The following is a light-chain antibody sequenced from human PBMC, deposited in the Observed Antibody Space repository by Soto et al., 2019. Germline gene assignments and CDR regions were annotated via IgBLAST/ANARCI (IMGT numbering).Light chain of an antibody. J-gene: IGKJ2*01. CDR1: QSVSSGN. Sequence: EIVLTQSPGTLSLSPGEEATLSCTASQSVSSGNLAWYQQKPGQAPRLLMNGASNRATGIPDRFGGSGSGTGFTLKMSRLVPEDFAVYYFKQYGYSPYSFGQGTTLEIK. V-gene: IGKV3-20*01. CDR2: GAS. CDR3: KQYGYSPYS.